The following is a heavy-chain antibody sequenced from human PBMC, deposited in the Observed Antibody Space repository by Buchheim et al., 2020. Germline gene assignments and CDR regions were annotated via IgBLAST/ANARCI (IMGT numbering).Heavy chain of an antibody. CDR1: GFTFSSYA. V-gene: IGHV3-30-3*01. CDR2: ISYDGSNK. J-gene: IGHJ4*02. Sequence: QVQLVESGGGVVQPGRSLRLSCAASGFTFSSYAMHWVRQAPGKGLEWVAVISYDGSNKYYAESVKGRFTISRDNSKKTLYRQMNSLRAEDTAVYYCARDKGIVGATVPGYWGQGTL. D-gene: IGHD1-26*01. CDR3: ARDKGIVGATVPGY.